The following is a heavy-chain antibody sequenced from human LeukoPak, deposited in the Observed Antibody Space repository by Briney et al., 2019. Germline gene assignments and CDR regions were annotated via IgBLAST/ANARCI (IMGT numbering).Heavy chain of an antibody. CDR2: ISSSCRYII. Sequence: GGSLRLSCAASGFTFSDYYMRWIRQAPGKEREGISCISSSCRYIIYYADAVKRRFTISREDPKNSLSLQVNSLRAEVTVVYYCARDPGDAFAMWSQGTMLTLPS. V-gene: IGHV3-11*01. CDR3: ARDPGDAFAM. CDR1: GFTFSDYY. J-gene: IGHJ3*02.